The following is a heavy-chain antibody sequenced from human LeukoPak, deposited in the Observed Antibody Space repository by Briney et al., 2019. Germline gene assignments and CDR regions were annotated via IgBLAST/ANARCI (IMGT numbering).Heavy chain of an antibody. D-gene: IGHD1-26*01. CDR1: GGSISSSNW. CDR3: ASSPLRGSYYSADAFDI. J-gene: IGHJ3*02. V-gene: IGHV4-4*02. CDR2: IYHSGST. Sequence: SETLSLTCAVSGGSISSSNWWSWVRQPPGKGLEWIGEIYHSGSTNYNPSLKSRVTISVDKSKNQFSLKLSSVTAADTAVYYCASSPLRGSYYSADAFDIWGQGTMVTASS.